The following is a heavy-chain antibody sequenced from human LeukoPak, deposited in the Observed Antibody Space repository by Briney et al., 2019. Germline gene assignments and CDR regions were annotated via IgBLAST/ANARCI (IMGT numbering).Heavy chain of an antibody. D-gene: IGHD3-22*01. CDR1: GDSFSSNNY. CDR3: ARNAGYSDLNY. J-gene: IGHJ4*02. CDR2: IYRSGAT. Sequence: SETLSLTCTVSGDSFSSNNYWTWVRQPPGKGLEWFGEIYRSGATNYSPSLRGRVTVSLDKSKNQFSLRLNSVTAADTAIYYCARNAGYSDLNYWGQGVLVTVSS. V-gene: IGHV4-4*02.